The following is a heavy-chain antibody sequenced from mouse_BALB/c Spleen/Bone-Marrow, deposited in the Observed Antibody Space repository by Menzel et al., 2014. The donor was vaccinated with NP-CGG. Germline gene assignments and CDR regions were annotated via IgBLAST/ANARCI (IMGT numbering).Heavy chain of an antibody. J-gene: IGHJ4*01. Sequence: EVQLQESGPGLVKPSQSLSLTCTVTGYSITSDYAWNWIRQFPGNKLEWMGYISYSGSTSYNPSLKSRISITRDTSKNQFFLRLNSVTTEDTATYYCARRDYDDYAMDYWGQGTSVTVSS. CDR3: ARRDYDDYAMDY. CDR1: GYSITSDYA. V-gene: IGHV3-2*02. CDR2: ISYSGST. D-gene: IGHD2-4*01.